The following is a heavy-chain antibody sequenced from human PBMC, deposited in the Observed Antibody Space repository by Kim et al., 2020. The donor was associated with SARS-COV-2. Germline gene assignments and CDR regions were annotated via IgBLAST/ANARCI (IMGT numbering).Heavy chain of an antibody. Sequence: SETLSLTCTVSGGSISSGDYYWSWIRQPPGKGLEWIGYIYYSGTTYYNPSLKSRVTISVDTSKNQFSLKLSSVTAADTAVYYCARVGAVVTPGGLSYYFDYWGQGTLVTVSS. J-gene: IGHJ4*02. CDR1: GGSISSGDYY. CDR3: ARVGAVVTPGGLSYYFDY. D-gene: IGHD2-15*01. V-gene: IGHV4-30-4*01. CDR2: IYYSGTT.